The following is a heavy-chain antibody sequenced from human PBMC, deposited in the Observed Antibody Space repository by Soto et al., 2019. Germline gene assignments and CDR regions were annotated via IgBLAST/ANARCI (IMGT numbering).Heavy chain of an antibody. CDR3: ARADRSATGYLFRTLSSYYYGMDV. J-gene: IGHJ6*02. CDR2: IIPIFGTA. V-gene: IGHV1-69*01. D-gene: IGHD3-9*01. CDR1: GGTFSSYA. Sequence: QVQLVQSGAEVKKPGSSVKVSCKASGGTFSSYAISWVRQAPGQGLEWMGGIIPIFGTANYAQKFQGRVTITADESTSTAYMELSSLRSEDTAVYYCARADRSATGYLFRTLSSYYYGMDVWGQGTTVTVSS.